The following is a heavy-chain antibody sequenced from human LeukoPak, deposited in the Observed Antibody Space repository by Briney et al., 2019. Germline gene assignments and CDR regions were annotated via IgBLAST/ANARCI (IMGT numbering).Heavy chain of an antibody. CDR3: ARDLGSMIVVFKTHFFDA. CDR2: IYTSGST. V-gene: IGHV4-4*07. CDR1: GGSISSYY. J-gene: IGHJ4*02. D-gene: IGHD3-22*01. Sequence: SETLSLTCTVSGGSISSYYWSWIRQPAGKGLEWIGRIYTSGSTNYNPSLKSRVTMSVDTSKNQFSLKLSSVTAADTAVYYCARDLGSMIVVFKTHFFDAWGQGTLVTVSS.